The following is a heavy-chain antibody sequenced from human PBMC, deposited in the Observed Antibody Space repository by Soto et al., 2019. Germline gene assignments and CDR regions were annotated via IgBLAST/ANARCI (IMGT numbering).Heavy chain of an antibody. D-gene: IGHD3-3*01. V-gene: IGHV1-24*01. Sequence: ASVKVSCKVSGYTLTELSMHWVRQAPGKGLEWMGGFDPEDSETIYAQKFQGRVTMTEDTSTDPAYMELSSLRSEDTAVFFCATEDRDFGVGPRGWFDPWGQGTLVTVSS. CDR1: GYTLTELS. CDR2: FDPEDSET. J-gene: IGHJ5*02. CDR3: ATEDRDFGVGPRGWFDP.